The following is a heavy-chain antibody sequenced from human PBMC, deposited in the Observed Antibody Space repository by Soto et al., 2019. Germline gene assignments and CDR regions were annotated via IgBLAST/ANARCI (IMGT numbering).Heavy chain of an antibody. V-gene: IGHV4-31*03. J-gene: IGHJ4*02. CDR2: IYYSGST. Sequence: SETLSLTCTVSGGSISSGGYYWSWIRQHPGKGLEWIGYIYYSGSTYYNPSLKSRVTISVDTSKNQFSLKLSSVTAADTAVYYCARAYCSGGSCFIDSWGQGTMVTLSS. D-gene: IGHD2-15*01. CDR3: ARAYCSGGSCFIDS. CDR1: GGSISSGGYY.